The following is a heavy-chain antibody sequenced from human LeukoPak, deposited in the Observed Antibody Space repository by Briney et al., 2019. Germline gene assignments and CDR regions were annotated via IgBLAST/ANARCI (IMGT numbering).Heavy chain of an antibody. D-gene: IGHD6-13*01. CDR2: INPSGGST. J-gene: IGHJ5*02. V-gene: IGHV1-46*04. Sequence: ASVKVSCKASGYTFTDFGISWVRQAPGQGLEWMGIINPSGGSTTYAQNLQGRVTMTRDMSTSTVYMELSSLRSEDTAVYHCARGGYSSPRGWFDTWGQGTLVTVSS. CDR3: ARGGYSSPRGWFDT. CDR1: GYTFTDFG.